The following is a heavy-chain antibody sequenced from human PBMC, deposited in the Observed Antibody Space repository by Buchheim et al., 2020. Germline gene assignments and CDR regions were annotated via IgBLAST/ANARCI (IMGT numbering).Heavy chain of an antibody. CDR2: MYYSGST. V-gene: IGHV4-59*01. D-gene: IGHD6-13*01. CDR3: ARGWASSWYYFDY. J-gene: IGHJ4*02. CDR1: GGSIDNYY. Sequence: QVQLQESGPRLVRPSETLSLTCTVSGGSIDNYYWSWIRQPPGKGLEWIGYMYYSGSTNYNLSLKSRVAISVDTAKNQFSLRLSSVTAADTAVYYCARGWASSWYYFDYWGQGTL.